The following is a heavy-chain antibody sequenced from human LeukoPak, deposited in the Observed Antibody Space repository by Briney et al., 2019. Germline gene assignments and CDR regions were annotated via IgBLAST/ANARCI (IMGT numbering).Heavy chain of an antibody. J-gene: IGHJ4*02. D-gene: IGHD1-26*01. CDR1: GFTLSSYA. V-gene: IGHV3-30-3*01. Sequence: GGSLRLSCAASGFTLSSYAMHWVRQAPGKRLEWVAVISYDGSNKYYADSVKGRFTISRDNSKNTLYLQMNSLRAEDTAVYYCARGWDEDYWGQGTLVTVSS. CDR3: ARGWDEDY. CDR2: ISYDGSNK.